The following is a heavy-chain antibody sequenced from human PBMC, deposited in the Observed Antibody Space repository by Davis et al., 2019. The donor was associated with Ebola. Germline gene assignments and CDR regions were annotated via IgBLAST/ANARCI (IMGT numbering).Heavy chain of an antibody. CDR2: MNPKSGNT. D-gene: IGHD1-26*01. Sequence: AASVKVSCKASGYTFTSYDINLVRQATGQGLEWMEWMNPKSGNTGYAQKFQGRITMTRNTSISAAYMELSSLKSEDTAVYYCATARRYSGSYFIDYWGQGTLVTVSS. J-gene: IGHJ4*02. V-gene: IGHV1-8*01. CDR1: GYTFTSYD. CDR3: ATARRYSGSYFIDY.